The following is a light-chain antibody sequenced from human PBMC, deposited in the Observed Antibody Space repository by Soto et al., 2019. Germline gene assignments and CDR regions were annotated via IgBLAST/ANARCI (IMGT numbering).Light chain of an antibody. CDR1: HYVSSS. V-gene: IGKV1-5*03. J-gene: IGKJ1*01. Sequence: DIQMTQSPSTLSASVGDRVTITCRASHYVSSSLAWYQQKPGKAPKHLIYKTSILESGVPSRFSSSASGTEFPLSISSLQPDDFATFLCQQYNTYPWTFGQGTKVDI. CDR2: KTS. CDR3: QQYNTYPWT.